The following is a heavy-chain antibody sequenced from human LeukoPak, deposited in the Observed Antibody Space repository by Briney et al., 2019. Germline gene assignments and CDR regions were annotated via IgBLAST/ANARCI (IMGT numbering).Heavy chain of an antibody. D-gene: IGHD5-18*01. J-gene: IGHJ4*02. CDR1: GFTVSSNY. Sequence: GGSLRLSCAASGFTVSSNYMSWVRQAPGKGLEWVSVIYSGGSTYYADSVKGRLTISRDNSKNTLYLQMNSLRAEDTAVYYCASRRGYSYGQVDYWGQGTLVTVSS. CDR3: ASRRGYSYGQVDY. CDR2: IYSGGST. V-gene: IGHV3-53*01.